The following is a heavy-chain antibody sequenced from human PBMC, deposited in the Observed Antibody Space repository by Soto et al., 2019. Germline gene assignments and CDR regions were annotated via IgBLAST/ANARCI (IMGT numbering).Heavy chain of an antibody. CDR3: AKGLVDSSGITGFDY. V-gene: IGHV3-23*01. Sequence: GGSLRLSCAASGFTFSSYAMSWVRQAPGKGLEWVSAISGSGGSTYYADSVKGRFTISRDNSKNTLYLQMNSLRAEDTDVYYCAKGLVDSSGITGFDYWGKGTLVTVSS. J-gene: IGHJ4*02. CDR1: GFTFSSYA. CDR2: ISGSGGST. D-gene: IGHD3-22*01.